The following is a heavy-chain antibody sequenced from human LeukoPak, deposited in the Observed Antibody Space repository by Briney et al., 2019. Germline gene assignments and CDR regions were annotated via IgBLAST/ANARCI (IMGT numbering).Heavy chain of an antibody. J-gene: IGHJ4*02. CDR1: GYTFTSYG. V-gene: IGHV1-18*01. D-gene: IGHD2-2*01. CDR2: ISAYNGNT. CDR3: ARRARYCSSTSCYPNFDY. Sequence: GASVKVSCKASGYTFTSYGISWVRQAPGQGLEWMGWISAYNGNTNYAQKLQGRVTMTTDTSTSTAYMELRSLRSDDTAVYYCARRARYCSSTSCYPNFDYWGQGTLVTVSS.